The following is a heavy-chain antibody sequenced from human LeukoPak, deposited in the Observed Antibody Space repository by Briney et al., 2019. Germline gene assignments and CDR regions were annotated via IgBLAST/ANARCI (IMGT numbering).Heavy chain of an antibody. V-gene: IGHV3-33*01. J-gene: IGHJ1*01. CDR1: GFTFSSYG. Sequence: GGSLRLSCAASGFTFSSYGMHWVRQAPGKGLEWVAVKWYDGSNKYYADSVKGQFTISRDNSKNTLYLQMNSLRAEDTAVYYCARSGSGSYYLEYFPHWGQGTLVTVSS. CDR2: KWYDGSNK. CDR3: ARSGSGSYYLEYFPH. D-gene: IGHD3-10*01.